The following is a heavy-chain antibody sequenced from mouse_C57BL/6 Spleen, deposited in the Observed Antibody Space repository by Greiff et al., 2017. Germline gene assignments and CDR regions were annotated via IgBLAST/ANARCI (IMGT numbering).Heavy chain of an antibody. CDR2: ISSGSSTI. Sequence: EVNVVESGGGLVKPGGSLKLSCAASGFTFSDYGMHWVRQAPEKGLEWVAYISSGSSTIYYADTVKGRFTISRDNAKNTLFLQMTSLRSEDTAMYYCARCYYGSSYWYFDVWGTGTTVTVSS. V-gene: IGHV5-17*01. J-gene: IGHJ1*03. CDR3: ARCYYGSSYWYFDV. D-gene: IGHD1-1*01. CDR1: GFTFSDYG.